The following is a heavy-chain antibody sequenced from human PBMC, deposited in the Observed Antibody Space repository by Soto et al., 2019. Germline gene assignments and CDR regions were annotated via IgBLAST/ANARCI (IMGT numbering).Heavy chain of an antibody. CDR2: ISGSGGRT. J-gene: IGHJ3*02. CDR3: AKEPNGDYFGAFNN. D-gene: IGHD4-17*01. CDR1: GFTFRNYA. Sequence: EVQLLESGGNLIQPGGSLRLSCAASGFTFRNYAMSWVRQAPGAGPEWVSGISGSGGRTYYADSVKGRFTISRVNSNNGTLLHCNSLTAKYSVPYNSAKEPNGDYFGAFNNWGRWTMVTVSS. V-gene: IGHV3-23*01.